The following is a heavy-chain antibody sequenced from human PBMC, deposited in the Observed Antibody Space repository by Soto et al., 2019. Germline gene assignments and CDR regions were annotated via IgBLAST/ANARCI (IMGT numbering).Heavy chain of an antibody. CDR1: GGTVINVGCC. Sequence: SETLSLTWTVSGGTVINVGCCWTCKRQRPGKGLEWIGCVYHTGITKYSHSLKSRVTFSVDTSKSQFSLRLASVTAADTAVYYCARDFGSGYDFDYWGQGTLVTVSS. J-gene: IGHJ4*02. V-gene: IGHV4-61*08. CDR3: ARDFGSGYDFDY. CDR2: VYHTGIT. D-gene: IGHD5-12*01.